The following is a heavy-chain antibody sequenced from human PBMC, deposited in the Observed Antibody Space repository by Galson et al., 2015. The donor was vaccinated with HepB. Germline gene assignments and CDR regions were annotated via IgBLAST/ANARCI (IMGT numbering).Heavy chain of an antibody. CDR2: IKQDGSEK. D-gene: IGHD3-22*01. CDR3: ARVSGRSMIVVVVFDY. Sequence: LRLSCAASGFTFSSYWMSWVRQAPGKGLEWVANIKQDGSEKYYVDSVKGRFTISRDNAKNSLYLQMNSLRAEDTAVYNCARVSGRSMIVVVVFDYWGQGTLVTVSS. V-gene: IGHV3-7*03. CDR1: GFTFSSYW. J-gene: IGHJ4*02.